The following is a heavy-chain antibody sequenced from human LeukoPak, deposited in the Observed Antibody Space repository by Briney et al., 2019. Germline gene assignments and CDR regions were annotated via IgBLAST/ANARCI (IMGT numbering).Heavy chain of an antibody. J-gene: IGHJ3*02. CDR1: GDFISSSSSY. D-gene: IGHD6-13*01. V-gene: IGHV4-39*07. CDR3: AGNGAIAAGAYGVFDI. Sequence: SETLSLTCTVSGDFISSSSSYWRWIRQPPGKGLAWLGTISYSGSTNYNPSVKSRVTISVDTSKNHFSLKLSSVTAADTAVYYCAGNGAIAAGAYGVFDIWGQGTMVTVSS. CDR2: ISYSGST.